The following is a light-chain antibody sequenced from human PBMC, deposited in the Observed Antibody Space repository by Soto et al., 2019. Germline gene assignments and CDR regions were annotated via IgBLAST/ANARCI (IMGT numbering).Light chain of an antibody. CDR1: QSVHSD. CDR3: QQYTNWPPLT. V-gene: IGKV3-15*01. J-gene: IGKJ4*01. CDR2: DAS. Sequence: EIVMTQSPATLSVSPGEGATLSCRASQSVHSDLAWYQQKPGQAPRLLIYDASTRATGIPARFSGSGSGTEFTLTVSSLQSEDFAVYYCQQYTNWPPLTFGGGTKVEI.